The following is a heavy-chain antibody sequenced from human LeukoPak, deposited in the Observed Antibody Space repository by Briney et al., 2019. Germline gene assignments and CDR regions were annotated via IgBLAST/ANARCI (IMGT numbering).Heavy chain of an antibody. Sequence: GGSLRLSCAASGFTFGDYGMSWVRQGPGKGLEWVSGINWNGGSTGYADSVKGRFTISRDNAKNSLNLQMNSLRAEDTAVYYCARISGRYHFDYWGQGTLVTVSS. CDR2: INWNGGST. CDR3: ARISGRYHFDY. V-gene: IGHV3-20*04. CDR1: GFTFGDYG. J-gene: IGHJ4*02. D-gene: IGHD1-26*01.